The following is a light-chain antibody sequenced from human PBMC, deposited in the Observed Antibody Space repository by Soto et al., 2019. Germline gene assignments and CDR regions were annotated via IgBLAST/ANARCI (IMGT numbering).Light chain of an antibody. Sequence: QSVLTQPPSASGTPGQRVTISCTGRTSNIGGNIVNWYQQLPGTAPKLLIYTNNLRPSGVPDRFSGSKSGTSASLAISGLQSEDEAEYFCAAWDYSLNGLVFGGGTKLTVL. V-gene: IGLV1-44*01. J-gene: IGLJ3*02. CDR3: AAWDYSLNGLV. CDR1: TSNIGGNI. CDR2: TNN.